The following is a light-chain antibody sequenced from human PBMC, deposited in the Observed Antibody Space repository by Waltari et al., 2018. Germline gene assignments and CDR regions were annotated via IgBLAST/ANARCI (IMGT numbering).Light chain of an antibody. CDR2: DTS. V-gene: IGKV3-11*01. CDR1: QSVFNY. CDR3: QQGSILPLT. J-gene: IGKJ4*01. Sequence: VLTQSQATLSLSAGARATLPCRASQSVFNYLAWYQQKRGQAPRLLIYDTSKRATGIPARFSGSGSGTDFTLTISNLEADDFALYYCQQGSILPLTFGGGTKVEIK.